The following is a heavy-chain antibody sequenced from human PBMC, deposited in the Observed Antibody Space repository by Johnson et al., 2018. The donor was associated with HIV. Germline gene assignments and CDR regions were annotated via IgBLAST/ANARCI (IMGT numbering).Heavy chain of an antibody. J-gene: IGHJ3*02. CDR2: ISYDGSNK. CDR1: GFTFSSYA. V-gene: IGHV3-30*04. CDR3: ARDCSYGSNDAFDI. D-gene: IGHD5-18*01. Sequence: QVQLVESGGGVVQPGRSLRLSCAASGFTFSSYAMHWVRQAPGKGLEWVAVISYDGSNKYYADSVKGRFTISRDNSKNTLYLQMNSLRAEDTAVYYCARDCSYGSNDAFDIWPRDNGHRLF.